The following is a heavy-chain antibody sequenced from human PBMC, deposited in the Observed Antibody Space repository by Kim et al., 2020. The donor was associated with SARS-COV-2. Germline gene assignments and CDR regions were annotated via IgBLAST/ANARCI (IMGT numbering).Heavy chain of an antibody. CDR1: EFTFSNYA. CDR3: AIIQHASGY. Sequence: GGSLRLSCAASEFTFSNYAMSWVRRAPGRGLEWVSSISGSGDATYYADSVKGRFTISRDNSKNTLHLQMDSLRVEDTAAYYCAIIQHASGYWGQGTLVTVSS. J-gene: IGHJ4*02. D-gene: IGHD2-2*01. V-gene: IGHV3-23*01. CDR2: ISGSGDAT.